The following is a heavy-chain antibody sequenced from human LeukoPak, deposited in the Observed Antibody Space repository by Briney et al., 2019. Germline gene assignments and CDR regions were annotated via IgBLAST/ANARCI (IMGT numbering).Heavy chain of an antibody. V-gene: IGHV4-31*03. J-gene: IGHJ5*02. Sequence: SQTLSLTCTVSGGSISSGGYYWRWIRQHPGKGLEWIGYIYYSGSTYYNPSLKSRVTISVDTSKNQFSLKLSSVTAADTAVYYCARELRGVIDSWFDPWGQGTLVTVSP. CDR3: ARELRGVIDSWFDP. D-gene: IGHD3-10*01. CDR2: IYYSGST. CDR1: GGSISSGGYY.